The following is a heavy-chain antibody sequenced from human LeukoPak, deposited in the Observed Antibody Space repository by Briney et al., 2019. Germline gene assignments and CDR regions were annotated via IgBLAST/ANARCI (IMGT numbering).Heavy chain of an antibody. D-gene: IGHD3-10*01. J-gene: IGHJ5*02. CDR2: ISYDGSNK. CDR1: GFTVSSYA. V-gene: IGHV3-30*01. Sequence: GRSPRLSCAASGFTVSSYAMHWVRQAPGKGLEWVAVISYDGSNKYYADSVKGRFTISRDNSKNTLYLQMNSLRAEDTAVYYCARDGLWFGGGNWFDPWGQGTLVTVSS. CDR3: ARDGLWFGGGNWFDP.